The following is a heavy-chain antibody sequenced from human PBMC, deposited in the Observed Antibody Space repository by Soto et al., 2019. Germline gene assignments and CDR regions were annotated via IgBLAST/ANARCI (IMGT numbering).Heavy chain of an antibody. V-gene: IGHV3-21*01. CDR1: GFTFSSYS. Sequence: GGSLRLSCAASGFTFSSYSMNWVRQAPGKGLEWVSSISSSSSYIYYADSVKGRFTISRDNAKNSLYLQMNSLRAEDTAVYYCARDLTYFDWLLQRTLGHGMDVWGQGTTVTVSS. J-gene: IGHJ6*02. CDR2: ISSSSSYI. D-gene: IGHD3-9*01. CDR3: ARDLTYFDWLLQRTLGHGMDV.